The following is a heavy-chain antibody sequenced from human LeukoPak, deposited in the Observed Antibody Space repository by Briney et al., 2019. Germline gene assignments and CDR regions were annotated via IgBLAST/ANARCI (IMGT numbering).Heavy chain of an antibody. V-gene: IGHV4-39*07. CDR1: GGSISSSSYY. CDR3: ARDRIPNYYDSSGSDAFDI. J-gene: IGHJ3*02. CDR2: IYYSGST. Sequence: SETLSLTCTVSGGSISSSSYYWGWIRQPPGKGLEWIGSIYYSGSTYYNPSLKSRVTISVDTSKNQFSLKLSSVTAADTAVYYCARDRIPNYYDSSGSDAFDIWGQGTMVTVSS. D-gene: IGHD3-22*01.